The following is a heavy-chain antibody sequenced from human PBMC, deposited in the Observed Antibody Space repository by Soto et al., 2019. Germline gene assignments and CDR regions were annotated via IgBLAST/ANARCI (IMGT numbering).Heavy chain of an antibody. CDR1: GYTFSSYA. V-gene: IGHV3-23*01. CDR2: ISGSGAT. D-gene: IGHD6-19*01. J-gene: IGHJ4*02. CDR3: ARDLRSASGWYAPGY. Sequence: GGSLRLSCAVSGYTFSSYAMMWVRQAPGKGLEWVSSISGSGATYYADSVKGRFTFSIDNSRNTMYLQMNSLRADDTAIYYCARDLRSASGWYAPGYWGQGTLVTVSS.